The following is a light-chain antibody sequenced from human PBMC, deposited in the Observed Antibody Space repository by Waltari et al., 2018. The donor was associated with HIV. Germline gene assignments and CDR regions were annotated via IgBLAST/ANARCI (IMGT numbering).Light chain of an antibody. V-gene: IGKV1-39*01. CDR1: QNIITY. CDR2: GAS. J-gene: IGKJ2*01. CDR3: QQTFSPPRR. Sequence: TITCRASQNIITYLNWYHQSPGEAPTLLIFGASTLHDGVSSRFSGSGSETDFTLSIAGLQREDSGTYFCQQTFSPPRRFGPGT.